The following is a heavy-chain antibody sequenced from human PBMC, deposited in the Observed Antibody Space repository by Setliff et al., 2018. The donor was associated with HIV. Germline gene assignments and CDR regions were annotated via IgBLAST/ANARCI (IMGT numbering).Heavy chain of an antibody. Sequence: SETLSLTCAVYGESFSGYYWRWIRQPPGKGLDWIGEINECESANYNPSLKSRVTISVDLSKKQVYLKLSSVTAADPAVYYCARGIPALGPSYYFDYWGQGTRVTVSS. CDR3: ARGIPALGPSYYFDY. CDR1: GESFSGYY. V-gene: IGHV4-34*01. J-gene: IGHJ4*02. CDR2: INECESA. D-gene: IGHD2-2*01.